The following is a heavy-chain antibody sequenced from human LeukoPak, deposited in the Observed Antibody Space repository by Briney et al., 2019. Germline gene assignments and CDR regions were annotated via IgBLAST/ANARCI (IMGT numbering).Heavy chain of an antibody. CDR2: ISGSGGST. J-gene: IGHJ4*02. CDR3: AKGPSRNIAAAGTDY. V-gene: IGHV3-23*01. D-gene: IGHD6-13*01. CDR1: GFTFSSFA. Sequence: GGSLRLSCAASGFTFSSFAMSWVRQAPGKGLEWGSAISGSGGSTYYADSVKGRFTISRDNSKNTLYLQMNSLRAEDTAVYYCAKGPSRNIAAAGTDYWGQGTLVTVSS.